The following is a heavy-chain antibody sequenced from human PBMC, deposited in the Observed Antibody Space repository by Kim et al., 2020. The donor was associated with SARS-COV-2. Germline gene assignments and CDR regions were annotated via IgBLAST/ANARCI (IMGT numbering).Heavy chain of an antibody. V-gene: IGHV5-51*01. Sequence: SPSFQGQVTISADQSLSTAYLQWSSLKASDTAMYYCASRIAAAGTLADYWGQGTLVTVSS. J-gene: IGHJ4*02. D-gene: IGHD6-13*01. CDR3: ASRIAAAGTLADY.